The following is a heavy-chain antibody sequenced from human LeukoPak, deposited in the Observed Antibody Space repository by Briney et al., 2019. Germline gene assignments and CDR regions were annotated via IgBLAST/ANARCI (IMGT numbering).Heavy chain of an antibody. CDR1: GFTFSSYG. CDR2: IRYDGSNK. J-gene: IGHJ4*02. V-gene: IGHV3-30*02. D-gene: IGHD2-15*01. CDR3: AKDFTGWSNYFDY. Sequence: PGGSLRLSCAASGFTFSSYGMHWVRQAPGKGLEWVAFIRYDGSNKYYADSVKGRFTISRDNSKNTLYLQMNSLRAEDTAVYYCAKDFTGWSNYFDYWGQGTLVTVSS.